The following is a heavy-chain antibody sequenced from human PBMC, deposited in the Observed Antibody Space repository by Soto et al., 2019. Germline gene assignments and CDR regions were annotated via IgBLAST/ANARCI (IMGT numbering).Heavy chain of an antibody. J-gene: IGHJ6*02. CDR2: IIPIFGTA. V-gene: IGHV1-69*06. CDR1: GYTFTGYA. D-gene: IGHD1-7*01. CDR3: ARSPKLELHVYYYYGMDV. Sequence: QGQLVQSGAEVKKPGASVKVSCKASGYTFTGYAISWVRQAPGQGLEWMGGIIPIFGTANYAQKFQGRVTITADKSTSTAYMELSSLRSEDTAVYYCARSPKLELHVYYYYGMDVWGQGTTVTVSS.